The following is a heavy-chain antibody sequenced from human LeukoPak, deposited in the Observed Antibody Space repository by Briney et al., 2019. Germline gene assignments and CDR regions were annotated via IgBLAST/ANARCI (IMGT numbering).Heavy chain of an antibody. CDR2: LSSGSSTI. Sequence: GGSLRLSCAASGFTFSSYSMTWVRQAPGKGLEWASYLSSGSSTIYYADSVKGRFTISRDNAKNSLYLQMNSLRDEDTAVYYCARVYAAAGIVAYHFDYWGQGTLVTVSS. CDR3: ARVYAAAGIVAYHFDY. D-gene: IGHD6-13*01. J-gene: IGHJ4*02. CDR1: GFTFSSYS. V-gene: IGHV3-48*02.